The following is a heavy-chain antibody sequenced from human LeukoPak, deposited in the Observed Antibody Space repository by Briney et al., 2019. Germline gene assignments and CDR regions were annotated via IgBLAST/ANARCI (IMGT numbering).Heavy chain of an antibody. CDR3: ARGASGYSYG. CDR1: GGSISSYY. Sequence: PSETLSLTCTVSGGSISSYYWSWIRQPPGKGLEWIGYIYYSRSTNYNPSLKSRVTISIDPSKNQFSLNLSSVTAADAAVYYWARGASGYSYGWGQGTLVTVSS. CDR2: IYYSRST. V-gene: IGHV4-59*01. J-gene: IGHJ4*02. D-gene: IGHD5-18*01.